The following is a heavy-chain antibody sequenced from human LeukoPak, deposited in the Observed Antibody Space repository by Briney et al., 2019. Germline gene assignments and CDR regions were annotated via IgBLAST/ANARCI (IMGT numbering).Heavy chain of an antibody. D-gene: IGHD4-17*01. CDR3: TTGPDYGDYGGR. Sequence: PGGSLRLPCAASGFTFSQAWMTWVRQIPGKGLEWVGRVKSKADGGTIDYAAPVKGRFTISRDDSKNSLYLHLSSLKTGDTAVYYCTTGPDYGDYGGRWGQGTLVTVSS. J-gene: IGHJ4*02. CDR1: GFTFSQAW. V-gene: IGHV3-15*01. CDR2: VKSKADGGTI.